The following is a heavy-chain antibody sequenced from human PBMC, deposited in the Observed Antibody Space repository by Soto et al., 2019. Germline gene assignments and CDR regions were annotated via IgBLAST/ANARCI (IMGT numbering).Heavy chain of an antibody. V-gene: IGHV4-4*02. Sequence: SETLSLTCAVSGGSINSNWWSWVRQPPGEGLEWIGEIFHSGTVRYNPSLKSRATMSVDKSENQLSLKVTSVTAADTAVYYCATYLTPYTFDYWGLGTLVTVSS. D-gene: IGHD2-15*01. J-gene: IGHJ4*02. CDR3: ATYLTPYTFDY. CDR1: GGSINSNW. CDR2: IFHSGTV.